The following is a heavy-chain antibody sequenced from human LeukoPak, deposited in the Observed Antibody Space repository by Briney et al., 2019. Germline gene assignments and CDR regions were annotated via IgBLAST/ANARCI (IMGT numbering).Heavy chain of an antibody. D-gene: IGHD6-13*01. CDR1: GFTFSNYA. V-gene: IGHV3-23*01. J-gene: IGHJ4*02. Sequence: GGSLRLSYAASGFTFSNYAMSWVRQAPGKGLEWVSAISGSGGSTYYADSVKGRFTISRDNSKNTLYLQMNSLRAEDTAVYYCAKSAQTIIAAAVDNWGQGTLVTVSS. CDR3: AKSAQTIIAAAVDN. CDR2: ISGSGGST.